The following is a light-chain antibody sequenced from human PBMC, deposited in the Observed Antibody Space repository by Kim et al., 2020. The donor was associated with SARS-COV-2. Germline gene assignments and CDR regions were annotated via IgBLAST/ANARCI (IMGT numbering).Light chain of an antibody. CDR3: QQDNNWFT. CDR2: GAS. J-gene: IGKJ2*01. CDR1: LSVSSD. V-gene: IGKV3-15*01. Sequence: LSEAQGATAPRSGRASLSVSSDVACYQKKPGQAPRLLIYGASTRATGIPARCSGSGAGTEFTLTSSSLQSEDFAVYYWQQDNNWFTFGQGTKLEI.